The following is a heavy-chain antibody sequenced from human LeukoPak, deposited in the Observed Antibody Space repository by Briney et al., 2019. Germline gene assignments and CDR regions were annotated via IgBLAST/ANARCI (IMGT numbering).Heavy chain of an antibody. D-gene: IGHD5-18*01. Sequence: GASVKVSCEASGYSFTSYAMHWVRQAPGQRLEWMGWINVGNGNTKYSQKFQGRVTITRDTSASTAYMEVSSLRSEVTAVYYCARGTVDTEQDYWGQGTLVTVSS. V-gene: IGHV1-3*01. CDR1: GYSFTSYA. J-gene: IGHJ4*02. CDR2: INVGNGNT. CDR3: ARGTVDTEQDY.